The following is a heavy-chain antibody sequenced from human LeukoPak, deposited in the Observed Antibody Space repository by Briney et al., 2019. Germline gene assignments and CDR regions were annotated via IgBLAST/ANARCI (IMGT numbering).Heavy chain of an antibody. CDR2: ISYDGSNK. CDR1: GFTFSSYA. V-gene: IGHV3-30-3*01. D-gene: IGHD3-3*01. J-gene: IGHJ4*02. Sequence: GGSLRLSCAASGFTFSSYAMSWVRQAPGKGLEWVAVISYDGSNKYYADSVKGRFTISRDNSKNTLYLQMNSLRAEDTAVYYCADDFWSGRHWGQGTLVTVSS. CDR3: ADDFWSGRH.